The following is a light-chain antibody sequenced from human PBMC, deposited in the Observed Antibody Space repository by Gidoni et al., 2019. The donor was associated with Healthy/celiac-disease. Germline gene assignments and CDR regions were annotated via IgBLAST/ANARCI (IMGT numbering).Light chain of an antibody. Sequence: QSALTQPASVSGSPGQSITIPCTGTSSDVGGYNYVPWYQPHPGKAPKLMIYDVSNRPSGVSNRFSGSKSGNTASLTISGLQAEDEADYYCSSYTSSSTPVVFGGGTKLTVL. J-gene: IGLJ2*01. V-gene: IGLV2-14*01. CDR3: SSYTSSSTPVV. CDR2: DVS. CDR1: SSDVGGYNY.